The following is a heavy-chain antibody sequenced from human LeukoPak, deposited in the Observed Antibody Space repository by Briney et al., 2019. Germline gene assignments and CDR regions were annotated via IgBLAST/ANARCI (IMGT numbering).Heavy chain of an antibody. V-gene: IGHV5-51*01. CDR1: GYSFSMYW. CDR2: IYPGASQT. J-gene: IGHJ3*02. CDR3: GRIRVSEFGGRRAFDI. D-gene: IGHD3-3*01. Sequence: GDSLKISCKGSGYSFSMYWTGWVRHVPGTGLEWMGIIYPGASQTAYSPSFQGQVTISAYKSINTAYLQWRSLEGSGTAMYDCGRIRVSEFGGRRAFDIWGQGKMVTVSS.